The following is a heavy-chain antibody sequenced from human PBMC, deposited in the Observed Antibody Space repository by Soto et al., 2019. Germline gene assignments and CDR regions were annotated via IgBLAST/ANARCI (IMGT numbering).Heavy chain of an antibody. Sequence: SETLSLTCTVSGGSISSGGYYWSWIRQHPGKGLEWIGYIYYSGSTYYNPSLKSRVTISVDTSKNQFSLKLSSVTAADTAVYYCAIGLWFGELPEVYYYYGMDVWGQGTTVTVSS. D-gene: IGHD3-10*01. CDR1: GGSISSGGYY. CDR2: IYYSGST. J-gene: IGHJ6*02. V-gene: IGHV4-31*02. CDR3: AIGLWFGELPEVYYYYGMDV.